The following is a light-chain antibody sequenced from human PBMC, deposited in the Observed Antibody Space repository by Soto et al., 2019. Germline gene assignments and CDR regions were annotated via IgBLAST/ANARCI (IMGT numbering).Light chain of an antibody. V-gene: IGLV2-8*01. CDR2: EVS. CDR1: SSDVGGYNY. J-gene: IGLJ1*01. CDR3: SSYAGSNNRYV. Sequence: QSALTQPPSASGSPGQSVTISCTGTSSDVGGYNYVSWYQQHPGKAPKLMIYEVSKRPSGVPDRFSGSKSGNTASLTVSGLQAEDEAHYYCSSYAGSNNRYVFGTGTKVTVL.